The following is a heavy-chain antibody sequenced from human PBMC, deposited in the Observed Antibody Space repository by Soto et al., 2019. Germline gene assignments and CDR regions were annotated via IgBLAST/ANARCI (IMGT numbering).Heavy chain of an antibody. J-gene: IGHJ6*02. CDR1: GDSVSNNSAA. CDR3: ARDNQGYLYNSMAV. Sequence: PSQTLSLTCAISGDSVSNNSAAWNWIRQSPSRGLEWLGRTYYRSKWYNDYAVSMKSRIIINPDTSKNQFTLQLNSLTPADTAVYFCARDNQGYLYNSMAVWGQGTTVTVSS. CDR2: TYYRSKWYN. V-gene: IGHV6-1*01. D-gene: IGHD1-20*01.